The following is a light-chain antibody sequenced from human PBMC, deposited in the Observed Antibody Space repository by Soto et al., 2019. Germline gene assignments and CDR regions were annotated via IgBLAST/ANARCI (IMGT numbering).Light chain of an antibody. CDR1: SSNIGSNA. CDR3: ATWDDSLPAWV. CDR2: SND. Sequence: QSVLTQPPSASGTPGQRVTISCSGSSSNIGSNALNWYQQLPGTAPTLLIYSNDHRPSGVPARFSGAKTGTSASLAISRLQSEDEADYYYATWDDSLPAWVFGGGTKLTVL. V-gene: IGLV1-44*01. J-gene: IGLJ3*02.